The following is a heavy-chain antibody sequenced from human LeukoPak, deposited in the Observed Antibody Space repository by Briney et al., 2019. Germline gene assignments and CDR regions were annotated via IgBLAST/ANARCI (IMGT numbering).Heavy chain of an antibody. CDR1: GGTFSSYA. V-gene: IGHV1-46*01. J-gene: IGHJ4*02. CDR2: INPSGGST. D-gene: IGHD4-23*01. CDR3: AREKDGGNSLLDY. Sequence: ASVKVSCKASGGTFSSYAISWVRQAPGQGLEWMGIINPSGGSTSYAQKFQGRVTMTRDTPTSTVYMELSSLRSEDTAVYYCAREKDGGNSLLDYWGQGTLVTVSS.